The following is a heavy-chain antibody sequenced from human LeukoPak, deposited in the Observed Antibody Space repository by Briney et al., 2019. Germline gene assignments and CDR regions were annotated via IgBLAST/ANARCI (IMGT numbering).Heavy chain of an antibody. CDR2: ISGSGYST. CDR1: GFSFSSYA. Sequence: GGSLRLSCAASGFSFSSYAMSWVRQAPGKGLEWVSAISGSGYSTYYADSVKGRFTISRDNSKNTLYLQMKSLRAEDTAVYYCAKGGGYEAQYYYYYLDVWGKGTTVTISS. J-gene: IGHJ6*03. V-gene: IGHV3-23*01. CDR3: AKGGGYEAQYYYYYLDV. D-gene: IGHD5-12*01.